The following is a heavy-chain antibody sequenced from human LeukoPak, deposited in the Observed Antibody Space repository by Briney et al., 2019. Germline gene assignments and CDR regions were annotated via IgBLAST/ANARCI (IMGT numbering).Heavy chain of an antibody. J-gene: IGHJ3*02. CDR1: GYTFTGYY. CDR2: INPNSGGT. V-gene: IGHV1-2*06. Sequence: APVKVSCKASGYTFTGYYMHWVRQAPGQGLEWMGRINPNSGGTNYAQKFQGRVTMTRDTSISTAYMELSRLRSDDTAVYYCARVGSGYYRVAFDIWGQGTMVTVSS. CDR3: ARVGSGYYRVAFDI. D-gene: IGHD3-3*01.